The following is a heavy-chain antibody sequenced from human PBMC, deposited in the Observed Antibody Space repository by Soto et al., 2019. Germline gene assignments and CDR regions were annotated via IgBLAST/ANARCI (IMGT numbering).Heavy chain of an antibody. CDR2: IGTLSDT. D-gene: IGHD3-10*01. CDR3: ARGRSFSYDSTPPPMFDP. J-gene: IGHJ5*02. CDR1: GFTFSTFD. V-gene: IGHV3-13*01. Sequence: DVQLVESGGGLVQPGGSLRLSCAGSGFTFSTFDIQWVRQAPGKGLEWVSGIGTLSDTFYAASVQGRFTISRQNAKNSVYLQMNSLRAGDTAFYYCARGRSFSYDSTPPPMFDPWGQGTLVTVSS.